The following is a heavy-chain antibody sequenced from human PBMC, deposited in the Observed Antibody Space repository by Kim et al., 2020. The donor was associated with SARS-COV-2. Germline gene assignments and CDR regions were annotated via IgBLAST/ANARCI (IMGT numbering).Heavy chain of an antibody. V-gene: IGHV4-39*01. J-gene: IGHJ4*02. Sequence: SETLSLTCTVSGGSISSSSYYWGWIRQPPGKGLEWIGSIYYSGSTYYNPSLKSRVTISVDTSKNQFSLKLSSVTAADTAVYYCARRNGGGNFDYWGQGTLVTVSS. CDR2: IYYSGST. CDR1: GGSISSSSYY. CDR3: ARRNGGGNFDY. D-gene: IGHD1-1*01.